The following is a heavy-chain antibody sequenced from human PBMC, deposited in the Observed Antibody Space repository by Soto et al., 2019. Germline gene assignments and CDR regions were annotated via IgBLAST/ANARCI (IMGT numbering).Heavy chain of an antibody. CDR3: ARTKTYYYDSSGYLDY. D-gene: IGHD3-22*01. CDR1: GYTFTSYD. J-gene: IGHJ4*02. V-gene: IGHV1-8*01. Sequence: ASLKLSCKASGYTFTSYDINWVRQATGQGLEWMGWMNPNSGNTGYAQKFQGRVTMTRNTSTSTAYMELSSLRSEDTAVYYCARTKTYYYDSSGYLDYWGQGTLVTVSS. CDR2: MNPNSGNT.